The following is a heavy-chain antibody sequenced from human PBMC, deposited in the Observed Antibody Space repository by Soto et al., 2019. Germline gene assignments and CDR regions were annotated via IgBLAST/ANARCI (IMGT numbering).Heavy chain of an antibody. J-gene: IGHJ4*02. CDR3: AKGGRYFDWLSGPPPFDY. V-gene: IGHV3-30*02. Sequence: SVKGRFTISRDNSKNMVYLQMNSLRSEDTAVYFCAKGGRYFDWLSGPPPFDYWGQGTLVTVSS. D-gene: IGHD3-9*01.